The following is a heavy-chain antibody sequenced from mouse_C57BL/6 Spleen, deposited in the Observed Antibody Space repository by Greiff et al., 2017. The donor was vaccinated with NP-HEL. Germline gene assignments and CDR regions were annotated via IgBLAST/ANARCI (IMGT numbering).Heavy chain of an antibody. D-gene: IGHD2-2*01. V-gene: IGHV10-1*01. Sequence: EVKLVESGGGLVQPKGSLKLSCAASGFSFNTYAMNWVRQAPGKGLEWVARIRSKSNNYATYYADSVKDRFTISRDDSESMLYLQMNNLKTEDTAMYYCVRLGSLYYYAMDYWGQGTSVTVSS. CDR3: VRLGSLYYYAMDY. J-gene: IGHJ4*01. CDR2: IRSKSNNYAT. CDR1: GFSFNTYA.